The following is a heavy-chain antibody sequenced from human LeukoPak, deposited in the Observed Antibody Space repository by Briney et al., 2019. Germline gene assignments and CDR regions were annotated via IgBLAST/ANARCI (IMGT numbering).Heavy chain of an antibody. Sequence: PSETLSLTCTVSGGSISSYYWSWIRQPPGKGLEWIGYIYYSGSTNYNPSLKSRVTISVDTSKNQFSLKLSSVTAADTAVYYCARGGPYSNLLDYWGQGTLVTVSS. D-gene: IGHD6-13*01. J-gene: IGHJ4*02. CDR2: IYYSGST. CDR1: GGSISSYY. V-gene: IGHV4-59*01. CDR3: ARGGPYSNLLDY.